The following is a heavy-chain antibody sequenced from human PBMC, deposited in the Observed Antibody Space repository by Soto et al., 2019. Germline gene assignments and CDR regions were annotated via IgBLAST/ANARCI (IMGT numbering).Heavy chain of an antibody. D-gene: IGHD6-19*01. J-gene: IGHJ6*02. Sequence: QVQLVQSGAEVKKTGSSVKVSCKASGGTFKNYAFSWVRQPPGQGLEWLGGIIPLFGTTKYAQRLQGRVTITADESTSTAFMELSSLRFEDTAIYYCATRTQSGWYYYYGMDVWGQGTTVTVSS. V-gene: IGHV1-69*01. CDR2: IIPLFGTT. CDR1: GGTFKNYA. CDR3: ATRTQSGWYYYYGMDV.